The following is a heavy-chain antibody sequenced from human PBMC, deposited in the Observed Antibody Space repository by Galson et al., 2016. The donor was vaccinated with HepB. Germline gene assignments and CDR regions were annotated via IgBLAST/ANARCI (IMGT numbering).Heavy chain of an antibody. Sequence: QSGAEVKGPGESLTISCQTSGYIFTAYWVAWVRQMPGKGPEWMGSIYPSNSETKYSPSFQGQVTISADKSIRTSSLQWSSLKASDTAIYYCARQPHYDLLTGYFFGTWGQGTLVTVSS. V-gene: IGHV5-51*01. CDR3: ARQPHYDLLTGYFFGT. J-gene: IGHJ5*02. CDR2: IYPSNSET. CDR1: GYIFTAYW. D-gene: IGHD3-9*01.